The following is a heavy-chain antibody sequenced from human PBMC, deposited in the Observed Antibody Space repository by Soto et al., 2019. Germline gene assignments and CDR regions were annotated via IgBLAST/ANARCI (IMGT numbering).Heavy chain of an antibody. CDR1: GLSFRISP. CDR2: ISYDGTNK. J-gene: IGHJ4*02. CDR3: ARDPKTSGGQHWAFNYFDS. Sequence: GGPLRLSCAASGLSFRISPMHWFRQVPGKGPEGVALISYDGTNKFYADSVKGRFTISRDNSKSTLYLQVDSLRPEDAAVYYCARDPKTSGGQHWAFNYFDSWGQGTLVTVSS. D-gene: IGHD7-27*01. V-gene: IGHV3-30-3*01.